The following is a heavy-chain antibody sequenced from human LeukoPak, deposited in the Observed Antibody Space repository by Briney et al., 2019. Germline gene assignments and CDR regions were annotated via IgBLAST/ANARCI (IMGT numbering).Heavy chain of an antibody. J-gene: IGHJ4*02. CDR1: GFTFRSYA. CDR3: AKAYYDLWSGYLDY. CDR2: ISGSGDST. V-gene: IGHV3-23*01. Sequence: GGSLRLSCAASGFTFRSYAMSWVRQAPGKGLEWVSGISGSGDSTYYADSVKGRFTASRDNSKSTLYLQMNSLRAEDTAVYYCAKAYYDLWSGYLDYWGQGTLVTVSS. D-gene: IGHD3-3*01.